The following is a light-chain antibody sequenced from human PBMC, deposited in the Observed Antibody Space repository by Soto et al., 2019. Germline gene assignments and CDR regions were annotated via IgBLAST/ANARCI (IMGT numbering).Light chain of an antibody. CDR2: GNS. J-gene: IGLJ2*01. CDR1: SSNIGAGYD. CDR3: QSYDSSLSGSVV. Sequence: QSVLTQPPSVSGAPGQRVTISCTGSSSNIGAGYDVHWYQQLPGTAPKLLIYGNSNRPSGVPDRFSGSKSGTSASLAITGLQAEDXADYYCQSYDSSLSGSVVFGGGTKLTVL. V-gene: IGLV1-40*01.